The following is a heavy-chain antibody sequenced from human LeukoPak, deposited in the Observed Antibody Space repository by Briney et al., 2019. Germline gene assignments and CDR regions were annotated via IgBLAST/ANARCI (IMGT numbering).Heavy chain of an antibody. V-gene: IGHV3-48*01. CDR1: GFTFSRYS. Sequence: GGSLRLSCAASGFTFSRYSMNWVRQTPGKGLEWVSYISSSSSTIYYADSVKGRFTISRDNAKNSLSLQMNSLRAEDTAVYYCAREESARRIHALHPWGQGTLVTVSA. D-gene: IGHD2-15*01. J-gene: IGHJ5*02. CDR2: ISSSSSTI. CDR3: AREESARRIHALHP.